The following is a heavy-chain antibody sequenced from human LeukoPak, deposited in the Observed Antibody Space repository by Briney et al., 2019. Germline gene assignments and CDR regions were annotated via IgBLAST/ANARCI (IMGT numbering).Heavy chain of an antibody. J-gene: IGHJ6*03. V-gene: IGHV1-2*06. CDR2: INPNSGGT. CDR1: GYTFTGYY. CDR3: ARDGANKVTGVHYYMDV. Sequence: ASVKVSCKASGYTFTGYYTHWVRQAPGQGVEWMGRINPNSGGTNYAQKFQGRVTMTRDTSIGTAYMELSSLRSDDPAVYYCARDGANKVTGVHYYMDVWGKGTTVTVSS. D-gene: IGHD3-10*01.